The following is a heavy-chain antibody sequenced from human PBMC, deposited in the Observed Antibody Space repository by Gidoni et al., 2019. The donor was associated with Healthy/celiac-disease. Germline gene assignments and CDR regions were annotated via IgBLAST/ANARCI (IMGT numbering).Heavy chain of an antibody. CDR3: ARGTEDIVVVPAGNANWFDP. CDR2: IYYSGST. J-gene: IGHJ5*02. Sequence: QLQLQESGPGLVKPSETLSLTCTVSGGSISSSSYYWGWIRQPPGKGLEWIGSIYYSGSTYYNPSLKSRVTISVDTSKNQFSLKLSSVTAADTAVYYCARGTEDIVVVPAGNANWFDPWGQGTLVTVSS. V-gene: IGHV4-39*01. CDR1: GGSISSSSYY. D-gene: IGHD2-2*01.